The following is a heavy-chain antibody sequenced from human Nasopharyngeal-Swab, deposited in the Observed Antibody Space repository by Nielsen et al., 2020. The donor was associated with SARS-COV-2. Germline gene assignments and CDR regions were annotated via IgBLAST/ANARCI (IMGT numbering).Heavy chain of an antibody. CDR2: ISNSGSST. CDR3: ATTREFGPGGWFDS. CDR1: GFTFSDYY. V-gene: IGHV3-11*03. D-gene: IGHD3-10*01. Sequence: GESLKISCAASGFTFSDYYMSWLRQAPGKGLEWVSSISNSGSSTNYADSVKGRFTISRDNATNTLYLQMSSLRAEETSVYSRATTREFGPGGWFDSWGQGTLLTVSS. J-gene: IGHJ5*01.